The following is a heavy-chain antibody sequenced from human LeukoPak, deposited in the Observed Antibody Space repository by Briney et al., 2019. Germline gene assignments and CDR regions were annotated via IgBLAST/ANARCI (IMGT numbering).Heavy chain of an antibody. CDR2: ISGSGGST. CDR3: AKVSLGTAMTS. Sequence: GGSLRLSCAASGFTFSTYAMSWVRQAPGKGLDWLSAISGSGGSTYYADSVKGRFTISRDNSKNTLYLQLDSLRAEDTVVYYCAKVSLGTAMTSWGQGTLVTVSS. J-gene: IGHJ5*02. D-gene: IGHD5-18*01. CDR1: GFTFSTYA. V-gene: IGHV3-23*01.